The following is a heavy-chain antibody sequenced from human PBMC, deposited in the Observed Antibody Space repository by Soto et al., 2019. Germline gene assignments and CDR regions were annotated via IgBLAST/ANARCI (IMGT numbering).Heavy chain of an antibody. CDR2: ISYDGSNK. CDR3: AKEGTVGATHMYYFDY. CDR1: GFTFSSYG. J-gene: IGHJ4*02. D-gene: IGHD1-26*01. V-gene: IGHV3-30*18. Sequence: GGSLRLSCAASGFTFSSYGMHWVRQAPGKGLEWVAVISYDGSNKYYADSVKGRFTISRDNSKNTLYLQMNSLRAEDTAVYYCAKEGTVGATHMYYFDYWGQGPMLTVSS.